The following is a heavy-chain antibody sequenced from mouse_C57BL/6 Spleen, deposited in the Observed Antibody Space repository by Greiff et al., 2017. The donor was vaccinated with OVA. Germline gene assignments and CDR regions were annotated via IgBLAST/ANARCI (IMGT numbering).Heavy chain of an antibody. CDR3: ARVYYSNYLLWMDY. V-gene: IGHV1-55*01. J-gene: IGHJ4*01. CDR2: IYPGSGST. Sequence: VKLQQPGAELVKPGASVKMSCKASGYTFTSYWITWVKQRPGQGLEWIGDIYPGSGSTNYNEKFKSKATLTVDTSSSTAYMQLSSLTSEDSAVYYCARVYYSNYLLWMDYWGQGTSVTVSS. D-gene: IGHD2-5*01. CDR1: GYTFTSYW.